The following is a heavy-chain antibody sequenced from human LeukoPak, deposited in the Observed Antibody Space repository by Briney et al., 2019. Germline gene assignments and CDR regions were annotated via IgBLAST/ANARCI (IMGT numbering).Heavy chain of an antibody. J-gene: IGHJ4*02. Sequence: SETLSLTCTVSGGSISSSSYYWGWIRQPPGKGLEWIGSIYYSGSTYYNPSLKSRVTISVDTSKNQFSLKPSSVTAADTAVYYCARDDEYSSSRVDYWGQGTLVTVSS. CDR3: ARDDEYSSSRVDY. V-gene: IGHV4-39*02. CDR2: IYYSGST. CDR1: GGSISSSSYY. D-gene: IGHD6-6*01.